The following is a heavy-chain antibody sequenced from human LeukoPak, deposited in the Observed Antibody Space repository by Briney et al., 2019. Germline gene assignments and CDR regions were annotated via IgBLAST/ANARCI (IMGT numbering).Heavy chain of an antibody. CDR2: IYYSGST. CDR3: ARRYCSGGACYGDY. V-gene: IGHV4-59*08. Sequence: SEALSLTCTVSGGSISSYYWSWIRQPPGKGLEWIGYIYYSGSTNYNPSLKSRVTISVDTSKNQFSLKLSSVTAADTAVYYCARRYCSGGACYGDYWGQGTLVTVSS. D-gene: IGHD2-15*01. J-gene: IGHJ4*02. CDR1: GGSISSYY.